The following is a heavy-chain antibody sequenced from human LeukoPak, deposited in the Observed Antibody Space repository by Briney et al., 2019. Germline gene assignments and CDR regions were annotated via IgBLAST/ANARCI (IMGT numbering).Heavy chain of an antibody. Sequence: ASVKVSCKASGYTFTKFYIHWVRQAPGQGLEWMGMVNPSDGATTYAQRFQGRVTMTRDMSTTTVYMDLRSLRSEDTAVYFCAGEERGGRSGSLGGLFASYYTYYYMDVWGRGTTVTVSS. D-gene: IGHD3-16*01. CDR3: AGEERGGRSGSLGGLFASYYTYYYMDV. CDR2: VNPSDGAT. V-gene: IGHV1-46*01. CDR1: GYTFTKFY. J-gene: IGHJ6*03.